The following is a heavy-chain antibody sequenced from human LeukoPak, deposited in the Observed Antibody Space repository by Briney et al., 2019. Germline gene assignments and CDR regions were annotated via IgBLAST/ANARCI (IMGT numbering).Heavy chain of an antibody. J-gene: IGHJ6*02. V-gene: IGHV3-30*18. CDR2: ISYDGSNK. CDR3: AKEDAPPDTVVTSYYYFYGMDV. Sequence: TGGSLRLSCAAPGFTFSSYGMHWVRQAPGKGLEWVAVISYDGSNKYYADSVKGRFTISRDNSKNTLYLQMNSLRAEATAVYYCAKEDAPPDTVVTSYYYFYGMDVWGQGTTVTVSS. D-gene: IGHD4-23*01. CDR1: GFTFSSYG.